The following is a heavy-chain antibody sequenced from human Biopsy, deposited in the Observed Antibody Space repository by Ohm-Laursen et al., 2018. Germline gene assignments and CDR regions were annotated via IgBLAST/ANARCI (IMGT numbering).Heavy chain of an antibody. CDR2: NKHSGNT. CDR3: ARGLPRIAPMVRGRRTWFDP. CDR1: GGSFRGYY. J-gene: IGHJ5*02. V-gene: IGHV4-34*01. Sequence: PSETLSLTCAVYGGSFRGYYWGWIRQTPGKGVGWVWENKHSGNTHYKPSHDSRVAISADTSKNQFSLNLSSVTAADTAVYFCARGLPRIAPMVRGRRTWFDPWGQGTLVTVSS. D-gene: IGHD3-10*01.